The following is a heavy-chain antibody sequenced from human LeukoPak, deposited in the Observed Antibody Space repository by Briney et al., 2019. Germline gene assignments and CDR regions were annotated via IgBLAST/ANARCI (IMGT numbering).Heavy chain of an antibody. D-gene: IGHD1-1*01. CDR1: GYTFSSYY. Sequence: ASVKVSCKASGYTFSSYYMHWVRQAPGQGLEWMGIINPSGTSTSYAQKFQGRVSMTRDTSTSTVYMELSSLRSEDTAVYYCATGNPSVEGFSGLHQYYFDYWGQGTLVTVSS. V-gene: IGHV1-46*01. CDR3: ATGNPSVEGFSGLHQYYFDY. J-gene: IGHJ4*02. CDR2: INPSGTST.